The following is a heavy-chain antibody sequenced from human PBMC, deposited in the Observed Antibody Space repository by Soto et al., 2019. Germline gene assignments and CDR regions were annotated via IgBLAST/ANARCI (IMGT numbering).Heavy chain of an antibody. CDR2: ISYDGSNK. V-gene: IGHV3-30*18. D-gene: IGHD6-13*01. J-gene: IGHJ4*02. CDR1: GFTFSSYG. Sequence: GGSLRLSCAASGFTFSSYGMHWVRQAPGKGLEWVAVISYDGSNKYYADSVKGRFTISRDNSKNTLYLQMNSLRAEDTAVYYCAKDLVAAAGKQLGIIDYWGQGTLVTVSS. CDR3: AKDLVAAAGKQLGIIDY.